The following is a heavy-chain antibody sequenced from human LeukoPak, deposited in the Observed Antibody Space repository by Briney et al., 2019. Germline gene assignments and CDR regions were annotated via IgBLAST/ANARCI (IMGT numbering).Heavy chain of an antibody. V-gene: IGHV1-2*02. J-gene: IGHJ4*02. D-gene: IGHD5-24*01. Sequence: VASVKVSCKASGYTFTDYYMHWVRQAPGQGLEWMGWINPNSGGTNFAQKFQGRVAMTRDTSISTAYLELGSLTSDDTTVSFCARARWQLAPYFCSWGRGTLVPVPS. CDR3: ARARWQLAPYFCS. CDR2: INPNSGGT. CDR1: GYTFTDYY.